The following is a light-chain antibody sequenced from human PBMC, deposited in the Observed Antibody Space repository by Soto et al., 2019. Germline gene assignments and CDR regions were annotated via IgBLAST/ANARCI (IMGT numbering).Light chain of an antibody. CDR2: ETS. J-gene: IGKJ1*01. CDR3: QQYSTFWT. CDR1: RSLTRW. V-gene: IGKV1-5*03. Sequence: DIPMSQSPSTLSASVGDRVTITCRASRSLTRWLAWYQQKPGRAPKLLIYETSILQSGVPSRVSGSGSGTDFTLTISGVQPDDIATYYCQQYSTFWTFGQGTRVEVK.